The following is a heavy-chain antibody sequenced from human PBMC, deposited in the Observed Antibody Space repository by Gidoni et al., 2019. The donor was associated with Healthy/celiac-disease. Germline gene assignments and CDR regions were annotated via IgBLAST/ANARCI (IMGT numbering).Heavy chain of an antibody. CDR2: IYYSGNT. Sequence: QAQLQESGPGLAKPSQTLSPSCTVSGGSISSGAYYWSWIRQPPGQGLERIGYIYYSGNTYYNPSLKSRVTISVDTSKNQFSLKLSSVTAADTAVYYCARDYGSGSYYFDYWGQRTLVTVSS. D-gene: IGHD3-10*01. CDR1: GGSISSGAYY. J-gene: IGHJ4*02. V-gene: IGHV4-30-4*01. CDR3: ARDYGSGSYYFDY.